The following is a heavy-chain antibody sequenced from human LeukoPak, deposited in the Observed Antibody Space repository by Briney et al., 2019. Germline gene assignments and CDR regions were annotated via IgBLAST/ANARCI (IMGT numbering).Heavy chain of an antibody. CDR3: ARGSLPLPDYYDSSGYYSH. D-gene: IGHD3-22*01. CDR2: INHSGST. CDR1: GGSFSGYY. Sequence: SETLSFTCAVYGGSFSGYYWSWIRQPPGKGLEWIGEINHSGSTNYNPSLKSRVTISVDTSKNQFSLKLSSVTAADTAVYYCARGSLPLPDYYDSSGYYSHWGQGTLVTVSS. V-gene: IGHV4-34*01. J-gene: IGHJ4*02.